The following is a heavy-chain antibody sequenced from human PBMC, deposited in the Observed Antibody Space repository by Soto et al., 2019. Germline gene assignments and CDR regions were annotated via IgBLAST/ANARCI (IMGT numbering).Heavy chain of an antibody. CDR2: IYYSGST. J-gene: IGHJ6*02. CDR3: ARQAGGSYLGYYYGMDV. CDR1: GGSISSSSYY. V-gene: IGHV4-39*01. Sequence: SETLSLTCTVSGGSISSSSYYWGWIRQPPGEGLEWIGSIYYSGSTYYNPSLKSRVTISVDTSKNQFSLKLSSVTAADTAVYYCARQAGGSYLGYYYGMDVWGQGTTVTLSS. D-gene: IGHD1-26*01.